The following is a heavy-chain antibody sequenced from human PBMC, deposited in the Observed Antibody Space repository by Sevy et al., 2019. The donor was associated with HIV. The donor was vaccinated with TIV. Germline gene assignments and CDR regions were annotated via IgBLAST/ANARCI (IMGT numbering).Heavy chain of an antibody. CDR1: GGSISSYY. CDR3: ARDSSGYDWGGYYYYGMDV. Sequence: SETLSLTCTVSGGSISSYYWSWIRQPPGKGLEWIGYIYYSGSTNYNPSLKSRVTISVDTSKNQFSLKLSSVTAADTAVYHCARDSSGYDWGGYYYYGMDVWGQGTTVTVSS. CDR2: IYYSGST. J-gene: IGHJ6*02. V-gene: IGHV4-59*01. D-gene: IGHD5-12*01.